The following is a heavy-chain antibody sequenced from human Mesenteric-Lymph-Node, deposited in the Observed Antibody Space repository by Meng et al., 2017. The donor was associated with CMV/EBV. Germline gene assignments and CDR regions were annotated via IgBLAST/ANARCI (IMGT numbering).Heavy chain of an antibody. D-gene: IGHD6-6*01. J-gene: IGHJ4*02. V-gene: IGHV4-61*01. CDR3: AKLPDLGARSSAD. CDR2: IYYSGST. CDR1: GGSISSSSYY. Sequence: SETLSLTCTVSGGSISSSSYYWSWIRQPPGKGLEWIGYIYYSGSTNYNPSLKSRVTISVDTSKNQFSLKLTSVTAADTAVYYCAKLPDLGARSSADWGQGTLVTVSS.